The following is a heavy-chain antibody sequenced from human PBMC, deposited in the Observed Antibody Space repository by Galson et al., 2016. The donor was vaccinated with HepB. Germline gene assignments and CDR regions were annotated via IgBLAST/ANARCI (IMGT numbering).Heavy chain of an antibody. Sequence: SLRLSCATSGLNFKNFWMHWVRQVPGKGLVWVSRINSDGRSTAYADPVKGRFTISRDNAKNTLYLQMNSLRVEDTAVYYCASRYCGGYNCNWPGYHFYALDVWGLGTTVTVSS. V-gene: IGHV3-74*01. CDR1: GLNFKNFW. J-gene: IGHJ6*02. CDR3: ASRYCGGYNCNWPGYHFYALDV. CDR2: INSDGRST. D-gene: IGHD2-21*01.